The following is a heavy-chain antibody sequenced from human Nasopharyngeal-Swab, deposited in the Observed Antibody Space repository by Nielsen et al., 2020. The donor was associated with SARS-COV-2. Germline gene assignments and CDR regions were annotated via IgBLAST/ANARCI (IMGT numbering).Heavy chain of an antibody. CDR1: GFTFDDYA. D-gene: IGHD2-2*01. Sequence: GGSLRLSCAASGFTFDDYAMHWVRQAPGKGLEWVSGISCNSGSIGYADSVKGRFTISRDNAKNSLYLQMNSLRAEDTALYYCAKEALPSSYYYYYMDVWGKGTTVTVSS. CDR2: ISCNSGSI. CDR3: AKEALPSSYYYYYMDV. V-gene: IGHV3-9*01. J-gene: IGHJ6*03.